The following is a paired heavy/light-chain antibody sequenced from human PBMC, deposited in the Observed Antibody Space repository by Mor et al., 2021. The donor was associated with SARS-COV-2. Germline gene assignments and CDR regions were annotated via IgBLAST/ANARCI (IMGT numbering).Heavy chain of an antibody. D-gene: IGHD4-17*01. CDR2: IIPVFDTP. CDR3: ARLGSDYGRAFDM. CDR1: GGTFSSDG. Sequence: QVQLVQSGAEVKKPGSSVKVTCTASGGTFSSDGISWLRQAPGQRLEWMGGIIPVFDTPNYAQKFQDRVTITADESTSTIYLNLSSLRSEDTAIYYCARLGSDYGRAFDMWGQGTMVTVSS. J-gene: IGHJ3*02. V-gene: IGHV1-69*01.
Light chain of an antibody. J-gene: IGKJ2*01. V-gene: IGKV1-16*02. CDR3: QQYNNYPYT. Sequence: DIQMTQSPSSLSASVGDRVTITCRASQDIITYLAWFQQKPGRAPKSLIYAASSLQSGVPSKFSGSGSGTHFTLTISSLQPEDFATYYCQQYNNYPYTFGQGTRLEIK. CDR1: QDIITY. CDR2: AAS.